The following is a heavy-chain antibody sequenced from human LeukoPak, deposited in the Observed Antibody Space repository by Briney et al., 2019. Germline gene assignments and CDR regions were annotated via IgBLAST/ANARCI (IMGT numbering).Heavy chain of an antibody. Sequence: GGSLRLSCAASGFTFSSYGMSWVRQAPGKGLVWVSAISGGGGSTYYADSVQGRFTISRDNSQNTLYLQMNSLRAEDTALYYCAKGGGSGSYYSYYYYMDVWGKGTTVTISS. CDR2: ISGGGGST. D-gene: IGHD3-10*01. V-gene: IGHV3-23*01. J-gene: IGHJ6*03. CDR3: AKGGGSGSYYSYYYYMDV. CDR1: GFTFSSYG.